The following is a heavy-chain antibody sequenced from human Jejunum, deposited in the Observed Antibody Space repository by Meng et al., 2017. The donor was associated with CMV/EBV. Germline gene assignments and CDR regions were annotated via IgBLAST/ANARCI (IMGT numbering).Heavy chain of an antibody. CDR3: AKLSDA. CDR1: GFTFSSYA. J-gene: IGHJ5*02. CDR2: ITGSDGST. V-gene: IGHV3-23*01. Sequence: SLTLSCAASGFTFSSYAMSWVRQAPGKGLEWVSVITGSDGSTYYADSVKGRFAISRDTSKNTLYLQMNSLRAEDTAVYYCAKLSDAWGQGTLVTVSS.